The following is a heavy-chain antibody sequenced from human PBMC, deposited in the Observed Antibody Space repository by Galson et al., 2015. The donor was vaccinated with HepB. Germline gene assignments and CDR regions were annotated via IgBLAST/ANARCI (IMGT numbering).Heavy chain of an antibody. CDR2: ISGSGGST. J-gene: IGHJ3*02. V-gene: IGHV3-23*01. Sequence: SLRLSCAASGFTFSSYAMSWVRQAPGKGLEWVSAISGSGGSTYYADSVKGRFTISRDNSKNTLYLQMNSLRAEDTAVYYCAKDPITIFGVVWRDDAFDILGQGTMVTVSS. D-gene: IGHD3-3*01. CDR1: GFTFSSYA. CDR3: AKDPITIFGVVWRDDAFDI.